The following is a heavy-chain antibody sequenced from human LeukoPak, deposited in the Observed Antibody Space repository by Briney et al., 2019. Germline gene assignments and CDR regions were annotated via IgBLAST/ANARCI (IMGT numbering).Heavy chain of an antibody. J-gene: IGHJ6*03. CDR3: ARGPDFSYYDFWSGYYDYYYYYYMDV. CDR1: GYTFTSYY. CDR2: INPSGGST. D-gene: IGHD3-3*01. Sequence: ASVKVSCKASGYTFTSYYMHWVRQAPGQGLECMGIINPSGGSTSYAQKFQGRVTMTRDMSTSTVYMELSSLRSEDTAVYYCARGPDFSYYDFWSGYYDYYYYYYMDVWGKGTTVTVSS. V-gene: IGHV1-46*01.